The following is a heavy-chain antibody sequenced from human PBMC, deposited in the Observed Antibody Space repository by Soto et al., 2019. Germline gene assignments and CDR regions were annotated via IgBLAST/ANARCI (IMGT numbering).Heavy chain of an antibody. J-gene: IGHJ4*02. D-gene: IGHD1-26*01. V-gene: IGHV2-5*01. CDR3: ARRWGRTLPFDY. CDR1: GFSLSTSGVG. CDR2: IYWNNSK. Sequence: QITLKESGPTLVKPTQTLTLTCTFSGFSLSTSGVGVDWIRQPPGKALEWLALIYWNNSKRYSPSLKGRLTVTKDTSKHQVVLTLTNMEPVDTGTYYCARRWGRTLPFDYWGQGTLVTVSS.